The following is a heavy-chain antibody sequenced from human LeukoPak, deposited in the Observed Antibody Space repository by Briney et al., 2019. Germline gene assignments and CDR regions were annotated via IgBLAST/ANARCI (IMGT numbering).Heavy chain of an antibody. CDR3: ARPSSLSTVTVGY. Sequence: GGSLRLSCAASGFTFSSCVMSWVRQAPGKGLEWVSYISSSSSYTNYADSVKGRFTISRDNAKNSLYLQMNSLRAEDTAVYYCARPSSLSTVTVGYWGQGTLVTVSS. V-gene: IGHV3-21*05. CDR2: ISSSSSYT. J-gene: IGHJ4*02. D-gene: IGHD5/OR15-5a*01. CDR1: GFTFSSCV.